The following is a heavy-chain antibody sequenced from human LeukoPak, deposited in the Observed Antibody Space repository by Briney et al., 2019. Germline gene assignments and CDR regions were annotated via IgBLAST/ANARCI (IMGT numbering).Heavy chain of an antibody. Sequence: ASVKVSCKVSGYTLTELSMHWVRQAPGKGLEWMGGFDPEDGETIYAQKFQGRVTMTTDTSTSTAYMELRSLRSDDTAVYYCARPGLYDYALDYWGQGTLVTVSS. D-gene: IGHD3-16*01. CDR2: FDPEDGET. V-gene: IGHV1-24*01. CDR3: ARPGLYDYALDY. CDR1: GYTLTELS. J-gene: IGHJ4*02.